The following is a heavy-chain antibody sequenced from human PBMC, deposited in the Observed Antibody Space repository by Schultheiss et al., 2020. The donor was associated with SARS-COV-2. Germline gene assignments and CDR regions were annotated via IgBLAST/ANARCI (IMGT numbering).Heavy chain of an antibody. J-gene: IGHJ4*02. CDR1: GGSFSGYY. CDR2: INHSGST. D-gene: IGHD3-3*01. Sequence: ESLKISGAVYGGSFSGYYWSWIRQPPGKGLEWIGEINHSGSTNYNPSLKSRVTISVDTSKNQFSLKLSSVTAADTAVYYCARGTNYDFWSGYPLRYWGQGTLVTVSS. V-gene: IGHV4-34*01. CDR3: ARGTNYDFWSGYPLRY.